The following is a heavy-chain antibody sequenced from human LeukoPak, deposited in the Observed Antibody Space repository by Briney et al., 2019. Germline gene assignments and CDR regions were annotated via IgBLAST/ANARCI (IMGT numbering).Heavy chain of an antibody. Sequence: SETLSLTCAVYGGSFSGYYWSWIRQPTGKGLEWIGEINHSGSTNYNPSLKSRVTISVDTSKNQFSLKLSSVTAADTAVYYCARDSKGGYRSLGYWGQGTLVTVSS. CDR3: ARDSKGGYRSLGY. CDR1: GGSFSGYY. J-gene: IGHJ4*02. V-gene: IGHV4-34*01. D-gene: IGHD5-18*01. CDR2: INHSGST.